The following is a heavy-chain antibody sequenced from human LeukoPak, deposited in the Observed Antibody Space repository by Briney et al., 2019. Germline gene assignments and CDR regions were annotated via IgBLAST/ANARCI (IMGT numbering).Heavy chain of an antibody. V-gene: IGHV3-23*01. J-gene: IGHJ3*02. CDR3: TTHYGDYYVFDI. D-gene: IGHD4-17*01. Sequence: GSLRLSCAASGFTFSSYAMSWVRQAPGKGLEWVSAISGSGGSTYYADSVKGRFTISRDNSKNTLYLQMNSLRAEDTAVYYCTTHYGDYYVFDIWGQGTMVTVSS. CDR2: ISGSGGST. CDR1: GFTFSSYA.